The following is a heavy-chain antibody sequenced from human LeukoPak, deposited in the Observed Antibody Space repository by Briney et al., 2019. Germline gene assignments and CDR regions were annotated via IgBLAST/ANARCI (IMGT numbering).Heavy chain of an antibody. CDR2: IYTSGST. D-gene: IGHD6-19*01. J-gene: IGHJ4*02. Sequence: SETLSLTCTVSGGSISSGSYYWSWLRQPAGKGLEWVGRIYTSGSTNYNPSLKSRVTISVDTSKNQFSLKLSSVTAADTAVYYCARVIAVAGTAAYYFDYWGQGTLVTVSS. V-gene: IGHV4-61*02. CDR1: GGSISSGSYY. CDR3: ARVIAVAGTAAYYFDY.